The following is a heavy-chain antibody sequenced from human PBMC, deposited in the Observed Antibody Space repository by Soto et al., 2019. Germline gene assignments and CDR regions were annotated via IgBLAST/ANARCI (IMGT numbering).Heavy chain of an antibody. V-gene: IGHV4-61*08. CDR1: GGSISSGGYY. CDR3: ASKHYYDSSGYYYYYGMDA. D-gene: IGHD3-22*01. CDR2: IYYSGST. J-gene: IGHJ6*02. Sequence: PSETLSLTCTVSGGSISSGGYYWSWIRQHPGKGLEWIGYIYYSGSTNYNPSLKSRVTISVDTSKNQFSLKLSSVTAADTAVYYCASKHYYDSSGYYYYYGMDAWGQGTTVTVSS.